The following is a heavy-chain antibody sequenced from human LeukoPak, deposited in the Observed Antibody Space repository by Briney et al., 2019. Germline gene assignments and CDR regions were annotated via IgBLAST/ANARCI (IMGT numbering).Heavy chain of an antibody. Sequence: GRSLRLSCAASGFTFSSYGMHWVRQAPGKGLERVAVIWYDGSNKYYADSVKGRFTISRDNSKNTLYLQMNSLRAEDTAVYYCARKMAASNRLDYWGQGTLVTVSS. CDR1: GFTFSSYG. CDR3: ARKMAASNRLDY. CDR2: IWYDGSNK. D-gene: IGHD5-24*01. V-gene: IGHV3-33*01. J-gene: IGHJ4*02.